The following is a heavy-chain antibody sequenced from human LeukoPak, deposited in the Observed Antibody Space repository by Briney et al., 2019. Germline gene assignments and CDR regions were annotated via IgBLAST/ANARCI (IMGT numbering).Heavy chain of an antibody. CDR1: GITVSSNY. J-gene: IGHJ4*02. D-gene: IGHD1-1*01. V-gene: IGHV3-66*01. Sequence: PGGSLRLSCAASGITVSSNYMSWVRQAPGQGLEWVSVIYSGGSTYYSDSVKGRFTISRDNSQNTLYLQMNSLRAEDTAVYYCARDENDPGAVLDYWGQGTLVTVSS. CDR3: ARDENDPGAVLDY. CDR2: IYSGGST.